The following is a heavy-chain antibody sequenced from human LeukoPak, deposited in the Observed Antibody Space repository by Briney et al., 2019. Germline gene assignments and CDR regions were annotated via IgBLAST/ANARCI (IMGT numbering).Heavy chain of an antibody. J-gene: IGHJ6*02. V-gene: IGHV1-2*02. Sequence: ASVKVSCKASGYTFTGYYMHWVRQAPGQGLEWMGWIHLNSGGTKYAQKFQGRVTMTRDTSISTAYMELNSLRSDDTAVYYCARVDYGDYSMDVWGQGTTVTVSS. CDR3: ARVDYGDYSMDV. CDR2: IHLNSGGT. CDR1: GYTFTGYY. D-gene: IGHD4-17*01.